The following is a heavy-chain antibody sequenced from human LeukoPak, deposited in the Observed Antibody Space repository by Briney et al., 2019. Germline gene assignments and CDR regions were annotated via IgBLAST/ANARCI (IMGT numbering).Heavy chain of an antibody. CDR2: ISYDGSNK. Sequence: PGGSLRLSCAASGFTFSSYAMHWVRQAPGKGLEWVAVISYDGSNKYYADSVKGRFTISRGNSKNTLYLQMNSLRAEDTAVYYCIYGRGMDVWGQGTTVTVSS. V-gene: IGHV3-30*04. D-gene: IGHD2-15*01. J-gene: IGHJ6*02. CDR3: IYGRGMDV. CDR1: GFTFSSYA.